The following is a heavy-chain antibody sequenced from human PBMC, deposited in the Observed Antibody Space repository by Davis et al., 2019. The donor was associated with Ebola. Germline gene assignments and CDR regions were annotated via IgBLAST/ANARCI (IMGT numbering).Heavy chain of an antibody. CDR2: IIPIFGTA. CDR3: ARSNAPPNRGVSGEAIAVAGGHYYYYYMDV. V-gene: IGHV1-69*13. D-gene: IGHD6-19*01. J-gene: IGHJ6*03. Sequence: SVKVSCKASGGAFSSYAISWVRQAPGQGLEWMGGIIPIFGTANYAQKFQGRVTITADESTSTAYMELSSLRSEDTAVYYCARSNAPPNRGVSGEAIAVAGGHYYYYYMDVWGKGTTVTVSS. CDR1: GGAFSSYA.